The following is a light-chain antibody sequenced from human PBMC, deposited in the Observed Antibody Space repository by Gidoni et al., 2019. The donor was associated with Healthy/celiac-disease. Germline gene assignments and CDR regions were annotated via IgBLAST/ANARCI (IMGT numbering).Light chain of an antibody. CDR3: QQGT. Sequence: EIVLTHSPGTLSLSPGERATLSCRASQSVSSSYLAWYQQKPGQAPRLLIYGASSRATGIPDRFSGSGSGTDFTLTISRLEPEDFAVYYCQQGTFGQGTKLEIK. J-gene: IGKJ2*01. CDR2: GAS. CDR1: QSVSSSY. V-gene: IGKV3-20*01.